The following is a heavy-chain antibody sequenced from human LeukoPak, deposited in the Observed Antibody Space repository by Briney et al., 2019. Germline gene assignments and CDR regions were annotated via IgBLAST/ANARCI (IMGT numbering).Heavy chain of an antibody. V-gene: IGHV4-34*01. D-gene: IGHD5-18*01. CDR3: ARVPRLILLCFAY. CDR2: INRSGST. Sequence: PETPCLSPALSLGSPSGVFWSTVRQPPGKGLEWIGEINRSGSTNYNPSLKSRVTISVDTSKNQFSLTLSSVTAAGPAVYYCARVPRLILLCFAYCGQGTLVTVSS. J-gene: IGHJ4*02. CDR1: GSPSGVF.